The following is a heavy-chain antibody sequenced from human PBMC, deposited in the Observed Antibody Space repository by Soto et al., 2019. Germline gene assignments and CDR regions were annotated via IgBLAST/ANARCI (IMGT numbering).Heavy chain of an antibody. D-gene: IGHD1-7*01. CDR2: INQDGSER. Sequence: EVQLVESGGGLVQPGGSLRLSCAASGFTSSSYWMSWVRHVPGRGLEWVANINQDGSERYNVDSVRGRFTICRDTAKNSLYLQMNSLRAEDTVVYYCASAPNLNYGYWGQGTLVTVSS. J-gene: IGHJ4*02. V-gene: IGHV3-7*01. CDR1: GFTSSSYW. CDR3: ASAPNLNYGY.